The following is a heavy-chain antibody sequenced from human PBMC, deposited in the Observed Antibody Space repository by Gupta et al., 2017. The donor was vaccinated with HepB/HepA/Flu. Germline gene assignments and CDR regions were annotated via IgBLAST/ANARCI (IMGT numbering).Heavy chain of an antibody. CDR2: IIPILGIA. Sequence: QVQLVQSGAEVKKPGSSVKVSCKASGGTFSSYAISWVRQAPGQGLEWMGRIIPILGIANYAQKFQGRVTITADKSTSTAYMELSSLRSEDTAVYYCARGRSSGAPVRNYYYYGMDVWGQGTTVTVSS. J-gene: IGHJ6*02. CDR1: GGTFSSYA. V-gene: IGHV1-69*04. D-gene: IGHD6-6*01. CDR3: ARGRSSGAPVRNYYYYGMDV.